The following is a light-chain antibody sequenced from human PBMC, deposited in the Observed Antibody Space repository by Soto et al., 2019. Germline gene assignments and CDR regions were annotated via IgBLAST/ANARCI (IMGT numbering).Light chain of an antibody. CDR1: QGISNY. CDR3: PKYNSAPYT. V-gene: IGKV1-27*01. CDR2: AAS. J-gene: IGKJ2*01. Sequence: DIQITQTPSSLSASVGDRVTITCRASQGISNYLAWYQQRPGKVPKILIYAASTLQSGVPSRFSGSGSGTDFTLTISSLQPEDVATYYCPKYNSAPYTFGQGTKLEIK.